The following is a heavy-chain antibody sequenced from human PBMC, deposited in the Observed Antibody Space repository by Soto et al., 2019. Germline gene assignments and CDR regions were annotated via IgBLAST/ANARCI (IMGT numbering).Heavy chain of an antibody. D-gene: IGHD1-1*01. CDR3: ASQKLDVPAYFDY. CDR1: GGSITSSSFY. Sequence: SETLSLTCTVSGGSITSSSFYWGWIRQPPGKGLEWIGIVYYSGTTYYNPSLKGRVTISVDTSKNQFSLNLNSVTAADTAVYYCASQKLDVPAYFDYWGQGTLVTVSS. J-gene: IGHJ4*02. V-gene: IGHV4-39*01. CDR2: VYYSGTT.